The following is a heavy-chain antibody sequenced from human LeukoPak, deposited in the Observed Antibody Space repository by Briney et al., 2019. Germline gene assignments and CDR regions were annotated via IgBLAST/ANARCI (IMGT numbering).Heavy chain of an antibody. J-gene: IGHJ4*02. D-gene: IGHD2-2*01. Sequence: RPGGSLRLSCAASGFTFSTYSMTWVRQAPGKGLECVSSISGTSRSIYYADSVKGRFTISRDNAKSSLYLQMDSLRAEDTAVYYCAREESSTRYWGQGTLLTVSS. V-gene: IGHV3-21*01. CDR2: ISGTSRSI. CDR1: GFTFSTYS. CDR3: AREESSTRY.